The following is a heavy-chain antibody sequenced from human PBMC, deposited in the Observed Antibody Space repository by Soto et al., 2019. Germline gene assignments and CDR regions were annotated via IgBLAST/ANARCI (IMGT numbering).Heavy chain of an antibody. CDR1: GYTFTGYY. D-gene: IGHD3-22*01. V-gene: IGHV1-2*02. CDR2: INPNSGGT. CDR3: ARAAYYYDSSGYYYFDY. Sequence: ASVKVSCKASGYTFTGYYMHWVRQAPGQGLEWMGWINPNSGGTNYAQKFQGRVTMTRDTSISTAYMELSRLRSDDTAVYYCARAAYYYDSSGYYYFDYWGRGTLVTVSS. J-gene: IGHJ4*02.